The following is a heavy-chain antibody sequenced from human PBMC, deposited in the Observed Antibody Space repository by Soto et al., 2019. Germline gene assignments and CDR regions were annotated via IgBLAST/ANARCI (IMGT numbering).Heavy chain of an antibody. Sequence: GGSLRLSCAASGFTFSSYGMHWVRQAPGKGLEWVAVISYDGSNKYYADSVKGRFTISRDNSKNTLYLQMNSLRAEDTAVYYCAKDFFPTYYYDSSGYYTSYYYGMDVWGQGTTVTVPS. CDR1: GFTFSSYG. CDR3: AKDFFPTYYYDSSGYYTSYYYGMDV. D-gene: IGHD3-22*01. J-gene: IGHJ6*02. CDR2: ISYDGSNK. V-gene: IGHV3-30*18.